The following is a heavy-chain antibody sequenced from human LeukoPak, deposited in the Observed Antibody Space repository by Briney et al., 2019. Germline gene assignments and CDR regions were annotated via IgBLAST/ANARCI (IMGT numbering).Heavy chain of an antibody. Sequence: SETLSLTCTVSGGSISSSSYYWSWIRQPPGKGLEWIGYIYYSGSTNYNPALKSRVTISVDTSKNQFSLKLSSVTAADTAVYYCARDTVTLIVNHAFDIWGQGTMVTVSA. J-gene: IGHJ3*02. CDR3: ARDTVTLIVNHAFDI. CDR2: IYYSGST. V-gene: IGHV4-61*01. CDR1: GGSISSSSYY. D-gene: IGHD3-22*01.